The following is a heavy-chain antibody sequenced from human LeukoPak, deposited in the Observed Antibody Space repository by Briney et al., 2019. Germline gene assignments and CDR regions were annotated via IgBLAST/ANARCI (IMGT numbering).Heavy chain of an antibody. CDR1: GGSISSGSYY. CDR2: INYSGTT. J-gene: IGHJ4*02. Sequence: SETLSLTCTVSGGSISSGSYYWGWIRQPPGKGLEWIGSINYSGTTYYNPSLKSRVTISVDTSKNQFSLKLSSVTAADTAVYYCARGARAGYNLEPFDYWGQGTLVTVSS. D-gene: IGHD5-24*01. CDR3: ARGARAGYNLEPFDY. V-gene: IGHV4-39*07.